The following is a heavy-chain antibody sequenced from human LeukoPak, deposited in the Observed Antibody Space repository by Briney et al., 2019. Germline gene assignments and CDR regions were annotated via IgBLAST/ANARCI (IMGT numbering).Heavy chain of an antibody. D-gene: IGHD3-9*01. CDR1: GGSFSGYY. V-gene: IGHV4-34*01. CDR2: INHSGST. Sequence: PETLSLTCAVHGGSFSGYYWSWIRQPPGKGLEWIGEINHSGSTNYNPSLKSRVTISVDTSKNQFSLKLSSVTAADTAVYYCARGRVHRRAPYILTGLPDYWGQGTLVTVSS. CDR3: ARGRVHRRAPYILTGLPDY. J-gene: IGHJ4*02.